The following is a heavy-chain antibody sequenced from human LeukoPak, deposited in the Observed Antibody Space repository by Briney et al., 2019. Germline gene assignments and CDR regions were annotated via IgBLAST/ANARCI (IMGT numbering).Heavy chain of an antibody. J-gene: IGHJ4*02. V-gene: IGHV4-59*01. CDR3: ARALGYCSSTSCPLDY. Sequence: GSLRLSCAASGFTFSSYSINWVRQPPGKGLEWIGYIYYSGSTNYNPSLKSRVTISVDTSKNQFSLKLSSVTAADTAVYYCARALGYCSSTSCPLDYWGQGTLVTVSS. D-gene: IGHD2-2*01. CDR1: GFTFSSYS. CDR2: IYYSGST.